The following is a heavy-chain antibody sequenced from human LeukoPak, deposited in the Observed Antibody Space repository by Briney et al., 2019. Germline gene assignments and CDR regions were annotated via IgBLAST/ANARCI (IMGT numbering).Heavy chain of an antibody. D-gene: IGHD2-2*02. CDR1: GYTFTSYY. CDR2: INPSGGST. Sequence: ASVKVSCKASGYTFTSYYMHWVRQAPGQGLEWMGIINPSGGSTSYAQKFQGRVTMTRDTSTSTVYMELSSLRAEDTAVYYCAKDSYCSSTSCYNGNNWFDPWGQGTLVTVSS. V-gene: IGHV1-46*01. CDR3: AKDSYCSSTSCYNGNNWFDP. J-gene: IGHJ5*02.